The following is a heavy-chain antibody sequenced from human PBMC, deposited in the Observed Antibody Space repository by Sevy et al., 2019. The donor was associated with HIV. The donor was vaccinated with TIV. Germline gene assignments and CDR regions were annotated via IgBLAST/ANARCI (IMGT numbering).Heavy chain of an antibody. CDR1: GFTFSTYA. CDR2: IWYDGSNK. CDR3: ARDLVLSTFDI. J-gene: IGHJ3*02. D-gene: IGHD2-8*02. Sequence: GGSLRLSCAASGFTFSTYAMHWVRQAPGEGLKWVALIWYDGSNKYYAVSVKGRFTISRDNSKNTLYLQMNSLRAEDTAVYYCARDLVLSTFDIWGQGTMVTVSS. V-gene: IGHV3-33*01.